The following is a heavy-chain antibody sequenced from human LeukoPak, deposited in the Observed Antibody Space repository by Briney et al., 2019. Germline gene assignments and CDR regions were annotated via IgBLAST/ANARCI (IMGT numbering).Heavy chain of an antibody. CDR2: IYSASST. V-gene: IGHV3-53*01. D-gene: IGHD6-19*01. CDR1: GFTVSTNY. J-gene: IGHJ4*02. CDR3: ARDLASSTGWDFDY. Sequence: GGSLRLSCAASGFTVSTNYMSWVRQAPGKGLEWVSLIYSASSTYYADSVKGRFTISRDNSKNTLYLQMNSLRAEDTAMYYCARDLASSTGWDFDYWGQGTLVTVSS.